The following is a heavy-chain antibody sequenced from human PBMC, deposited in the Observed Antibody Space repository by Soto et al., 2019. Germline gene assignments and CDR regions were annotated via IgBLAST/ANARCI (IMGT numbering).Heavy chain of an antibody. CDR3: ARLVGVPISP. J-gene: IGHJ3*01. D-gene: IGHD2-15*01. CDR1: GYSITSGHYP. V-gene: IGHV4-30-2*01. Sequence: SETLSLTCAFSGYSITSGHYPWTWIRQPPGKGLEWIRYIYPGGNTYYSPYLKSRVTIALDTSKSLVSLRLNSVTAADTSVYYCARLVGVPISPWGQATMVIV. CDR2: IYPGGNT.